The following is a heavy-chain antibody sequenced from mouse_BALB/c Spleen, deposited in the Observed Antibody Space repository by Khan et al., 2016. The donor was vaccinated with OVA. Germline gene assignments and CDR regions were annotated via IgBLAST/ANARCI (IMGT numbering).Heavy chain of an antibody. J-gene: IGHJ3*01. CDR3: ARSNYFGYTFAY. D-gene: IGHD1-2*01. CDR1: GYTFTDFY. Sequence: QVQLQQSGTELARPGASVNLSCKASGYTFTDFYINWVKQRSGQGLEWLGEISPGSGDTYYNEKFKGKATLTADTSSSTAYMQLSSLTSEASAVYFCARSNYFGYTFAYWGQGTLVTVSA. CDR2: ISPGSGDT. V-gene: IGHV1-77*01.